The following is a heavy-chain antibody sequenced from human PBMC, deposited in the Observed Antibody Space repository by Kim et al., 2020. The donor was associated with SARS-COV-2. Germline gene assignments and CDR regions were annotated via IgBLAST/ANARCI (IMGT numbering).Heavy chain of an antibody. Sequence: ASVKVSCKASGYTFTSYYMHWVRQAPGQGLEWMGIINPSGGSTSYAQKFQGRVTMTRDTSTSTVYMELSSLRSEDTAVYYCARDGSLTSFGVAPASLYYHGMDVWGQGTTVTVSS. CDR3: ARDGSLTSFGVAPASLYYHGMDV. D-gene: IGHD3-3*01. CDR2: INPSGGST. V-gene: IGHV1-46*01. J-gene: IGHJ6*02. CDR1: GYTFTSYY.